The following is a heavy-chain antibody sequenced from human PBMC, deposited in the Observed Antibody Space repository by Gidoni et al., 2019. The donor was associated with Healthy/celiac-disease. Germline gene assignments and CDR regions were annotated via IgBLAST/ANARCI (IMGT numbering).Heavy chain of an antibody. Sequence: QVQLLQSGAAVTKPGASVKVSCKVSGYTLTELYMHWVRKAHGKGFEWMGGFDPEDGETIYAQKFQGRVTMTEDTSTDTAYMELSSLRSEDTAVYYCATDPTPRAGYWGQGTLVTVSS. CDR3: ATDPTPRAGY. CDR1: GYTLTELY. V-gene: IGHV1-24*01. J-gene: IGHJ4*02. CDR2: FDPEDGET.